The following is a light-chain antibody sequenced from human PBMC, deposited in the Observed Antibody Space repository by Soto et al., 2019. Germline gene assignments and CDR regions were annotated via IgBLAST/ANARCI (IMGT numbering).Light chain of an antibody. CDR3: QQRSNSPRT. V-gene: IGKV3-11*01. Sequence: EIVLTQSPATLSLSPGERATLSCRASQSVSSYLAWYQQKPGQAPRLLIYDASNRATGIPARFSGSGSGTAITLTIRSLEPEDVAVHHCQQRSNSPRTFGQGTKVDIK. CDR2: DAS. CDR1: QSVSSY. J-gene: IGKJ1*01.